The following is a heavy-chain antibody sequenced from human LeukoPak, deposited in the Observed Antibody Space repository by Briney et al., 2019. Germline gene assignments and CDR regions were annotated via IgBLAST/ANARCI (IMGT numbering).Heavy chain of an antibody. V-gene: IGHV4-4*07. CDR1: GGSISDYF. CDR3: ARVGAAAGKPFDY. J-gene: IGHJ4*02. Sequence: PSETLSLTCTVSGGSISDYFWSWIRQPAGKGLEWIGRIYSSGSTDYNPSLKSRVTMSVDTSKNQFSLRLTSATAADTAVYYCARVGAAAGKPFDYWGQGTLVTVSS. D-gene: IGHD6-13*01. CDR2: IYSSGST.